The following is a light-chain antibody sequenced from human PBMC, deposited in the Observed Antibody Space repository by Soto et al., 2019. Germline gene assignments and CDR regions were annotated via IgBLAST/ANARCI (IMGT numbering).Light chain of an antibody. Sequence: QSALTQPASVSGSPGQSITISCTGTSSDVGGYNYVSWYQQHPGKAPKLMIYDVSNRPSGVSNRFSGSKSGNTASLTISGLQAEDEADYYCSSYTSSGTLVVFGVGTKLTVL. CDR1: SSDVGGYNY. V-gene: IGLV2-14*01. CDR2: DVS. CDR3: SSYTSSGTLVV. J-gene: IGLJ2*01.